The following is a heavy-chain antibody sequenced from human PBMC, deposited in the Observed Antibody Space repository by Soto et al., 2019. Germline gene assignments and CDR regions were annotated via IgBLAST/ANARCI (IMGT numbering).Heavy chain of an antibody. CDR1: GFTFSSYG. CDR3: ARGGNYDYHSHGMDV. D-gene: IGHD4-4*01. Sequence: GSLRLSFAASGFTFSSYGMHWVRQAPGKGLEWVAVIWYDGSNKYYADSVKGRFTISRDNSKNTLYLQMNRLRAEDTAVYYCARGGNYDYHSHGMDVWGQGTKVTVS. V-gene: IGHV3-33*01. CDR2: IWYDGSNK. J-gene: IGHJ6*02.